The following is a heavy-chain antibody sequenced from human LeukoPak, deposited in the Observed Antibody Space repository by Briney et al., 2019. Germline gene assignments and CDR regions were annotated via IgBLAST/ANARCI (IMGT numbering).Heavy chain of an antibody. D-gene: IGHD6-19*01. Sequence: PPETLSLTCAVYGGHFSGYYWSWIRQPPGKGLEWIGEINHSGSTNYNPSLKSRVTISVDPSNNQFSLKLSSVTAADTAVYYCARGSSSGWVGDAFDIWGQGTMVTVSS. CDR1: GGHFSGYY. CDR2: INHSGST. V-gene: IGHV4-34*01. CDR3: ARGSSSGWVGDAFDI. J-gene: IGHJ3*02.